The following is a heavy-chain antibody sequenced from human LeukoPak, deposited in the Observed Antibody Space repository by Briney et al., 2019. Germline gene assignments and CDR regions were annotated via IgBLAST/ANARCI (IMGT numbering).Heavy chain of an antibody. J-gene: IGHJ4*02. V-gene: IGHV3-23*01. CDR2: ISGSGTSI. CDR1: GFTFSSYA. Sequence: RGSLRLSCAASGFTFSSYAMRWVRQAPGKGLEWVSAISGSGTSIYYADSVKGRFTISRDNSKKTLYLEMNSLRAQDTALYYSAARYSNSGRGVFVDYWGQGTLVSVSS. CDR3: AARYSNSGRGVFVDY. D-gene: IGHD6-13*01.